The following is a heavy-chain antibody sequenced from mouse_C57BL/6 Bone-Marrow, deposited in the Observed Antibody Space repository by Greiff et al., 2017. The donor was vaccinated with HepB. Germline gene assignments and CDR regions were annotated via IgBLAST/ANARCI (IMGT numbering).Heavy chain of an antibody. CDR1: GFTFSSYA. J-gene: IGHJ2*01. D-gene: IGHD1-1*01. CDR3: ASTPITTVVYFDY. V-gene: IGHV5-4*01. CDR2: ISDGGSYT. Sequence: EVQVVESGGGLVKPGGSLKLSCAASGFTFSSYAMSWVRQTPEKRLEWVATISDGGSYTYYPDNVKGRFTIARDNAKNNLYLQMSHLKSEDTAMYYFASTPITTVVYFDYWGQGTTLTVSS.